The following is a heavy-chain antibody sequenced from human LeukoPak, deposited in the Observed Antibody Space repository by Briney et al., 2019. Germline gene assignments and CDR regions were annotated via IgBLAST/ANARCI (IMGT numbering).Heavy chain of an antibody. CDR2: ISNDGGST. J-gene: IGHJ5*02. V-gene: IGHV3-64*01. CDR3: ARVPGPNWFDP. CDR1: GFTFSGYA. Sequence: GGSLRLSCVASGFTFSGYAVHWVRQAPGKGLEYVSAISNDGGSTYYANSVKGRFTISRDNSKNTLYLQMGSLRAEDMAVYFCARVPGPNWFDPWGQGTLVTVSS.